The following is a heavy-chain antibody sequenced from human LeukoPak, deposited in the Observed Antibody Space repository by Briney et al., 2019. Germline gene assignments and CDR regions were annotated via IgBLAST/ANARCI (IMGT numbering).Heavy chain of an antibody. Sequence: GASVKVSYKASGYTFTSYDINWVRQATGQGLEWMGWMNPNSGNTGYAQKFQGRVTMTRNTSISTAYMELSSLRAEDTAVYYCAKGRRTNDFWSGVTYYYYYMDVWGKGTTVTVSS. CDR3: AKGRRTNDFWSGVTYYYYYMDV. J-gene: IGHJ6*03. D-gene: IGHD3-3*01. CDR2: MNPNSGNT. CDR1: GYTFTSYD. V-gene: IGHV1-8*01.